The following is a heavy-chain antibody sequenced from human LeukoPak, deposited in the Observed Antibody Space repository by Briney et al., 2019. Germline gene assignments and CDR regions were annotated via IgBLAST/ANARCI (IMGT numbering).Heavy chain of an antibody. CDR1: GGSFSGYY. CDR2: INHSGST. J-gene: IGHJ4*02. Sequence: SETLSLTCAVYGGSFSGYYWRWIRQPPGKGLEWIGEINHSGSTNYNPSLKSRVTISVDTSKNQFSLKLSSVTAADTAVYYCARGGGTRRIAAADLDYWGQGTLVTVSS. CDR3: ARGGGTRRIAAADLDY. V-gene: IGHV4-34*01. D-gene: IGHD6-13*01.